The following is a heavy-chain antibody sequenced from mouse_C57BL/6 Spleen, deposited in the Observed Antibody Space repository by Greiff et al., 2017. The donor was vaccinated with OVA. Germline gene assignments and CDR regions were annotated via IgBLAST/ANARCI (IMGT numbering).Heavy chain of an antibody. D-gene: IGHD2-4*01. J-gene: IGHJ2*01. CDR3: ARGRYDYDVPYYFDY. CDR2: INPSNGGT. Sequence: QVQLQQSGTELVKPGASVKLSCKASGYTFTSYWMHWVKQRPGQGLEWIGNINPSNGGTNYNEKFKSKATLTVDKSSSTAYMQLSSLTSEDSAVYYCARGRYDYDVPYYFDYWGQGTTLTVSS. V-gene: IGHV1-53*01. CDR1: GYTFTSYW.